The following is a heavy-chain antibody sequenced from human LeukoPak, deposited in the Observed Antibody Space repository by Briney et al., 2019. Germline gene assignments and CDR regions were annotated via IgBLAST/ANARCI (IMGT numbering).Heavy chain of an antibody. CDR3: PRASLERPPGYHHYSGMDV. CDR1: GGSISSGDYY. Sequence: SETLSLTCTVSGGSISSGDYYWNWIRQPPGMGLQWIGYSHYSGGTYYNPSLKSRVTISVDTSKIQFSLKLSSVTAADTAVYYCPRASLERPPGYHHYSGMDVWAQGTTVTVPS. D-gene: IGHD3-3*01. V-gene: IGHV4-30-4*01. CDR2: SHYSGGT. J-gene: IGHJ6*02.